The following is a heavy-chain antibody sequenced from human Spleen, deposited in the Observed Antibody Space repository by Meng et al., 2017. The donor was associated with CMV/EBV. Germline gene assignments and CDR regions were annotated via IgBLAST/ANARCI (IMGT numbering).Heavy chain of an antibody. V-gene: IGHV3-21*06. D-gene: IGHD6-6*01. CDR2: ITGRSSYI. Sequence: LKISCAASGFTFSSYSMNWVRQAPGKGLEWVSSITGRSSYIDYADSVKGRFTISRDNAKNALYLQMNSLSDEDTAVYYCARELYSSWPYWGQGTLVTVSS. J-gene: IGHJ4*02. CDR3: ARELYSSWPY. CDR1: GFTFSSYS.